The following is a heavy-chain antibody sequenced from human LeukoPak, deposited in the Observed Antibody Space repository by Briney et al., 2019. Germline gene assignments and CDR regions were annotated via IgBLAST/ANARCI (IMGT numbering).Heavy chain of an antibody. J-gene: IGHJ5*02. Sequence: ASVKVSCKASGYTFTGYYMHWVRQAPGQGLEWMGWINPNSGGTNYAQKFQGRVTITRDTSISTAYMELSRLRSDDTAVYYCARGVTIFGVVVLLPNNWFDPWGQGTLVTVSS. CDR3: ARGVTIFGVVVLLPNNWFDP. CDR2: INPNSGGT. CDR1: GYTFTGYY. V-gene: IGHV1-2*02. D-gene: IGHD3-3*01.